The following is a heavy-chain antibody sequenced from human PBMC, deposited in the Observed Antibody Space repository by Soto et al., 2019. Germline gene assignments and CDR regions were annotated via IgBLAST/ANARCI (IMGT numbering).Heavy chain of an antibody. V-gene: IGHV3-33*01. D-gene: IGHD3-9*01. CDR1: GFTFSSYG. CDR3: ARGADYDILTGDY. CDR2: IWYDGSNK. Sequence: QVQLVESGGGVVQPGRSLRLSCAASGFTFSSYGMHWVRQAPGKGLEWVAVIWYDGSNKYYADSVKGRFTISRDNSKNPLYLQMNSLRAEDTAVYYCARGADYDILTGDYWGQGTLVTVSS. J-gene: IGHJ4*02.